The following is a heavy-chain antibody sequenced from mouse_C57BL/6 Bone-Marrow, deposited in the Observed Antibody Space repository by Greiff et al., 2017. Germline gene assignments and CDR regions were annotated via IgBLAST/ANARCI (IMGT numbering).Heavy chain of an antibody. CDR1: GYTFTSYW. J-gene: IGHJ1*03. D-gene: IGHD1-1*01. Sequence: VQLQQSGAELVRPGSSVKLSCKASGYTFTSYWMHWVKQRPIQGLEWIGNIDPSDSETHYNQKFKDKATLTVDKSSSTAYMQLRSLTSEDSAVYYCARRGAVVAHFDVWGTGTTVTVSS. V-gene: IGHV1-52*01. CDR3: ARRGAVVAHFDV. CDR2: IDPSDSET.